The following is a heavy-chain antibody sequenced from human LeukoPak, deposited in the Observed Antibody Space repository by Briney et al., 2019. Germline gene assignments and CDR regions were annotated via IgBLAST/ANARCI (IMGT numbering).Heavy chain of an antibody. CDR2: TRNKANSYTT. Sequence: GGSLRLSCAASGFTFSDHYMDWVRQGPGKGLEWVGRTRNKANSYTTEYAASVKGRFTISRDDSKNSLYLQMNSLKTEDTAVYYCARFNPGAFDIWGQGTMVTVSS. CDR3: ARFNPGAFDI. D-gene: IGHD1-14*01. CDR1: GFTFSDHY. V-gene: IGHV3-72*01. J-gene: IGHJ3*02.